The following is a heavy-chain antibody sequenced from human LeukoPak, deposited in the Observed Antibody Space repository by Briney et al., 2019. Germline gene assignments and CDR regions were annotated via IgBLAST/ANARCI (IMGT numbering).Heavy chain of an antibody. V-gene: IGHV3-11*01. CDR3: ARDYGWSFDY. J-gene: IGHJ4*02. CDR2: ISSSGGTI. Sequence: GGSLRLSCAASGFTFSDYIINWVRQAPGKGLEWISYISSSGGTIYYADSVKGRFTISRDNAKNSLYLQMNSLRAEDTAVYYCARDYGWSFDYWGQGTLVTVSS. CDR1: GFTFSDYI. D-gene: IGHD6-19*01.